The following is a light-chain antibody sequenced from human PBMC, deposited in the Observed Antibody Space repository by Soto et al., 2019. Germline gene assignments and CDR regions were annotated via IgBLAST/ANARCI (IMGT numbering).Light chain of an antibody. CDR1: SSNIGAGYD. V-gene: IGLV1-40*01. J-gene: IGLJ2*01. CDR2: GHS. Sequence: QLVLTQPPSVSGAPGQRVTISCAGSSSNIGAGYDVHWYQQLPGTAPKLLIYGHSNRPSGVPDRFSGAKSGTSASLAITGLQAEDEADYYCQSYDSSLSGSVVFGGGTKLTVL. CDR3: QSYDSSLSGSVV.